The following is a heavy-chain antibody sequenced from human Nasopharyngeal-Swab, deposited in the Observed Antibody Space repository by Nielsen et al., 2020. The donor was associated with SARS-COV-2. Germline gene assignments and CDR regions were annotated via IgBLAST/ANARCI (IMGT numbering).Heavy chain of an antibody. V-gene: IGHV3-74*01. Sequence: GESLRLSCPASGFTFSTYWMHWVRQAPGKGLVWVSRINSIGSSINYADSVKGRFTISRDNAKNTLYLQMNSLRAEDTAVYYCAREGGGSYSDTFDMWGQGTMVTVSS. D-gene: IGHD3-10*01. CDR3: AREGGGSYSDTFDM. CDR2: INSIGSSI. J-gene: IGHJ3*02. CDR1: GFTFSTYW.